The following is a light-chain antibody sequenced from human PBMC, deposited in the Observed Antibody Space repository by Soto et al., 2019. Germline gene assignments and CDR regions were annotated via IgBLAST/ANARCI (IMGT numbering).Light chain of an antibody. CDR1: QSVSSN. V-gene: IGKV3-15*01. J-gene: IGKJ4*01. CDR3: QQYNNWPLT. CDR2: VAS. Sequence: EIVMTQSPATLSVSPGERATLSCRASQSVSSNVAWYQQKPGQAPRLLIYVASTRAAGIPARFSGSGSGTEFSLTISSLQSEDFAVYYCQQYNNWPLTFGGGTKVEIK.